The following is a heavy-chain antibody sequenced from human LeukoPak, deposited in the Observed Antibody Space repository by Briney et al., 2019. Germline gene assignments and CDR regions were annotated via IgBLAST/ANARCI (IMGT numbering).Heavy chain of an antibody. CDR3: AKVYGSGSYNSFDY. CDR1: GFTFSSYA. CDR2: ISGSGGST. Sequence: GGSLRLSCAASGFTFSSYAMSWVRQAPWKGLEWVSAISGSGGSTYYADSVKGRFTVSRDSSKNTLYLQMNSLRAEDTAVYYCAKVYGSGSYNSFDYWGQGTLVTVSS. V-gene: IGHV3-23*01. J-gene: IGHJ4*02. D-gene: IGHD3-10*01.